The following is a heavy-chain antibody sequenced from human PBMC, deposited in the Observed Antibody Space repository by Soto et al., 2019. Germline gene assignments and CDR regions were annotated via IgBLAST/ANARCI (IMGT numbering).Heavy chain of an antibody. D-gene: IGHD4-17*01. CDR3: ARGSRSTETANALDV. Sequence: QVQLHESGPGLVKPSETLSLTCTVSGGSISNFYWSWIRQSPGRGLEWIGYGYMYYSGSTYYNPSLESRVTISVDTSKNQSSLRLTSVTADDTALFYCARGSRSTETANALDVWGPGTMVTVSS. J-gene: IGHJ3*01. V-gene: IGHV4-59*01. CDR1: GGSISNFY. CDR2: MYYSGST.